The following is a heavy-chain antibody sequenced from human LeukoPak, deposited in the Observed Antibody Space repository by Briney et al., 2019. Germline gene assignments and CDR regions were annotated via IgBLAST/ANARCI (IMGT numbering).Heavy chain of an antibody. J-gene: IGHJ3*02. CDR3: AKESGGSYPDLAFDI. Sequence: PGGSLRLSCAASGFTFSSYEMNWVRQAPGKGLEWVSYISSSGSTIYYADSVKGRFTISRDNAKNSLYLQMNSLRAEDTAVYYCAKESGGSYPDLAFDIWGQGTMVTVSS. V-gene: IGHV3-48*03. D-gene: IGHD1-26*01. CDR2: ISSSGSTI. CDR1: GFTFSSYE.